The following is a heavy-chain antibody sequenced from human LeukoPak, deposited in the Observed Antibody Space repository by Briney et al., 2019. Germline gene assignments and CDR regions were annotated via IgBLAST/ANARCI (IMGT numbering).Heavy chain of an antibody. CDR2: ISGSGVST. V-gene: IGHV3-23*01. CDR1: GFTFSNYA. J-gene: IGHJ4*02. CDR3: ANYISRIHLDY. Sequence: PGGSLRLSCAASGFTFSNYAMSWVRQAPGKGLEWVSAISGSGVSTYYADSVKGRFTISRDNSKNTLYLQMNSLRVEDTAAYYCANYISRIHLDYWGQGTLVTVSS. D-gene: IGHD2-2*02.